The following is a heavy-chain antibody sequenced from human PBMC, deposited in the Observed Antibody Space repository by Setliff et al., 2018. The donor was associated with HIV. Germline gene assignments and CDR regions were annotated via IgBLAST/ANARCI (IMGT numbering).Heavy chain of an antibody. Sequence: ASVKVSCKIPGSTLTELSIHWVRQAPGKGLEWMANFDPEDGETFYAQKFQGRLTMTEDTSTDTAYMELSSLRSDDTAMYYCATDPGYSSTWYSESFQHWGQGTVVTVSS. J-gene: IGHJ1*01. CDR1: GSTLTELS. CDR3: ATDPGYSSTWYSESFQH. V-gene: IGHV1-24*01. D-gene: IGHD6-13*01. CDR2: FDPEDGET.